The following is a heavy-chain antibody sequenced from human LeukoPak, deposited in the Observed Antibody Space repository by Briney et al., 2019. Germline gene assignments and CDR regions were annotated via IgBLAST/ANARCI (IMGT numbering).Heavy chain of an antibody. CDR3: ARRRARDFSYAMDV. J-gene: IGHJ6*02. CDR2: IYYSGTT. Sequence: SETLSLTCTVSGGSISSYYWSWIRQPPGKGLVWIGYIYYSGTTNYSPSLKSRVTISVDMSKNQFSLKLSSVTAADTAVYYCARRRARDFSYAMDVWGQGTTVTVSS. V-gene: IGHV4-59*08. CDR1: GGSISSYY.